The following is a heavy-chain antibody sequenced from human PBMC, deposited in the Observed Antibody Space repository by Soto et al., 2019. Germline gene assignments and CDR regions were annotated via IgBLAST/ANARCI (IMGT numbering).Heavy chain of an antibody. CDR2: IKWDDDK. J-gene: IGHJ4*02. CDR3: AHPTTVTTFDF. D-gene: IGHD4-17*01. V-gene: IGHV2-5*02. CDR1: GFSLSTDGVC. Sequence: GSGPTLVNPTQTLTLTCTVSGFSLSTDGVCVGRIRQPPGKALEWLVAIKWDDDKRYSPSLESRDSITKETSKNQVEFKMNNLDTVVTSPYSCAHPTTVTTFDFWGLGTLVTVSS.